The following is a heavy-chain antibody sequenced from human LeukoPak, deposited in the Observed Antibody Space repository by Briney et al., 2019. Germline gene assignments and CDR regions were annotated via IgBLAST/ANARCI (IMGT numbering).Heavy chain of an antibody. J-gene: IGHJ3*02. CDR3: ARIVEAAAFDI. V-gene: IGHV4-59*01. CDR1: GGSFSGYY. Sequence: SETLSLTCAVYGGSFSGYYWSWIRQPTGKGLEWIGYIYYSGSTNYNPSLKSRVTISVDTSKNQFSLKLSSVTAADTAVYYCARIVEAAAFDIWGQGTMVTVSS. D-gene: IGHD1-26*01. CDR2: IYYSGST.